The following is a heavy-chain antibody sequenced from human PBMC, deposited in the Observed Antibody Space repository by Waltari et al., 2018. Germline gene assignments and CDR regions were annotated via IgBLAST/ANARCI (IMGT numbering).Heavy chain of an antibody. D-gene: IGHD1-26*01. CDR1: GGSISSSSYY. Sequence: QLQLQESGPGLVKPSETLSLTCTVSGGSISSSSYYWGWIRQPPGKGLEWIGSIYYIGSTSYTPSLKSRVTIAVDTSKTQFSLKLSSVTAADTAVYYCARDDGWELLRTGYFDYWGQGTLVTVSS. CDR3: ARDDGWELLRTGYFDY. J-gene: IGHJ4*02. CDR2: IYYIGST. V-gene: IGHV4-39*07.